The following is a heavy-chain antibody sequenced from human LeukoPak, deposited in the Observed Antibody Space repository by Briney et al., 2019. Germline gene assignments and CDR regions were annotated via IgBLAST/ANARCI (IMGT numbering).Heavy chain of an antibody. CDR2: IIPIFGTA. V-gene: IGHV1-69*06. Sequence: SVKVSCKASGYTFTAYYVHWVRQAPGQGLEWMGGIIPIFGTANYAQKFQGRVTITADKSTSTAYMELSSLRSEDTAVYYCASDLRGAYRIAAADSWGQGTLVTVSS. D-gene: IGHD6-13*01. CDR1: GYTFTAYY. CDR3: ASDLRGAYRIAAADS. J-gene: IGHJ4*02.